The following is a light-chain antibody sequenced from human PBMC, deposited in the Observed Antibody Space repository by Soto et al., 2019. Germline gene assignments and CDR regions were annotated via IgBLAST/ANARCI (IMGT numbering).Light chain of an antibody. J-gene: IGLJ2*01. Sequence: QSVLTQPPSVSAAPGQTVTISCSGGISNIGNNYVSWYQHLPGTAPKLLIYDNDKRPSVIPDRFSGSKSGTSATLGITGLQIGDGAEYHCGTWDTSLSGVVFGGGTKVTVL. V-gene: IGLV1-51*01. CDR2: DND. CDR3: GTWDTSLSGVV. CDR1: ISNIGNNY.